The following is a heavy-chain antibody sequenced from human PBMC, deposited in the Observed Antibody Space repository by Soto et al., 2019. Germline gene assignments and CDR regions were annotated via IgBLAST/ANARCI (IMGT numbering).Heavy chain of an antibody. J-gene: IGHJ6*02. V-gene: IGHV1-69*01. CDR1: GGTFSSYA. CDR2: IIPIFGTA. Sequence: QVQLVQSGAEVKKPGSSVKVSCKASGGTFSSYAISWVRQAPGQGLEWMGGIIPIFGTANYAQKFQGRVTITADESTSTAYMELSSLRSEDTAVYYCARDPEVDRVATIPSNGMDVWGQGTTVTVSS. D-gene: IGHD5-12*01. CDR3: ARDPEVDRVATIPSNGMDV.